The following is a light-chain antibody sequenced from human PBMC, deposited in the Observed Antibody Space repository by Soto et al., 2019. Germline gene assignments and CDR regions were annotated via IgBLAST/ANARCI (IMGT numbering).Light chain of an antibody. CDR2: DVS. V-gene: IGLV2-11*01. Sequence: QSALTQPRSVSGSPGQSVTISCTGTSSDVGGYNYVSWYQQYPGKAPKLMIYDVSKRPSGVPDRFSGSKSGNSASLTISGLQADAEADYYCYSYSGSYTFYVFGTGTKLTFL. CDR1: SSDVGGYNY. J-gene: IGLJ1*01. CDR3: YSYSGSYTFYV.